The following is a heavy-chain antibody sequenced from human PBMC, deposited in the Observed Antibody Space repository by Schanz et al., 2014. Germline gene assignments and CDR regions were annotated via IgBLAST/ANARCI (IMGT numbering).Heavy chain of an antibody. CDR1: GFTFSAYY. V-gene: IGHV3-11*05. J-gene: IGHJ6*03. D-gene: IGHD4-17*01. Sequence: VQLVESGGGLVQPGGSLRLSCAASGFTFSAYYMDWVRQAPGKGLEWLSYISDSGTYTNYADSVKGRFTISRDNAKNTLYLQMNSLSAEGTAVYYCARAPVTVGPYHYYMDVWGKGTTVTVSS. CDR3: ARAPVTVGPYHYYMDV. CDR2: ISDSGTYT.